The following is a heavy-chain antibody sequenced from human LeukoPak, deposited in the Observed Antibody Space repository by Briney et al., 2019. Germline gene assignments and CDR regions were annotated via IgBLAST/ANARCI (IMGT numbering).Heavy chain of an antibody. J-gene: IGHJ4*01. CDR1: GGSISSSSYY. D-gene: IGHD3-10*01. Sequence: PSETLSLTCTVSGGSISSSSYYWGWIRQPPGKGLEWIGSIYYSGSTYYAPSLRSRVTISVDRSKNQFSLKLTSVTAADTAVYYCARASGYYGSGSPYFDNWGQGTLVTVSS. CDR2: IYYSGST. CDR3: ARASGYYGSGSPYFDN. V-gene: IGHV4-39*07.